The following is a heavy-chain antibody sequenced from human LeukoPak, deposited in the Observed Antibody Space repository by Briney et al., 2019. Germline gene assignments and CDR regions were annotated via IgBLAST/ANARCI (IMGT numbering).Heavy chain of an antibody. CDR2: ISSSGSTI. CDR3: ARGGRGSAAVVAPRSFDI. J-gene: IGHJ3*02. D-gene: IGHD3-22*01. Sequence: KPGGSLRLSCAASGFTFSDYYMSWIRQAPGKGLEWVSYISSSGSTIYYADSVKGRFIISRDISKNTLYLQMNSLRAEDSALYYCARGGRGSAAVVAPRSFDIWGQGTMVTVSS. V-gene: IGHV3-11*01. CDR1: GFTFSDYY.